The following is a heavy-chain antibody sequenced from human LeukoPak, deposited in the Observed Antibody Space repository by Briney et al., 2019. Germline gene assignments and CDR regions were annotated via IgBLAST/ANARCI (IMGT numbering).Heavy chain of an antibody. J-gene: IGHJ4*02. CDR1: GGSFSGYY. CDR3: ARGGRYSSSWYVY. V-gene: IGHV4-34*01. Sequence: PSETLSLTCAVCGGSFSGYYWSWIRQPPGKGLEWLGEINHSGSTNYNPSLKSRVTVSVDTSKNRFSLKLSSVTAADTAVYYCARGGRYSSSWYVYWGQGTLVTVSS. D-gene: IGHD6-13*01. CDR2: INHSGST.